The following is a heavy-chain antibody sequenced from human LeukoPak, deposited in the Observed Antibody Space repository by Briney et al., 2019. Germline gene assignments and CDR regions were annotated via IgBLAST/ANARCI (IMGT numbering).Heavy chain of an antibody. CDR3: AKGRSGEI. V-gene: IGHV3-30*18. CDR1: GFTFSSYN. CDR2: ISYDGSNK. J-gene: IGHJ3*02. Sequence: PGGSLTLSCEASGFTFSSYNMHWVRQAPGEGLEWVAVISYDGSNKVYADSVKGRFTISRDNSKNTLYVQMDSLRPEDTAVYYCAKGRSGEIWGQGTMVSVSS.